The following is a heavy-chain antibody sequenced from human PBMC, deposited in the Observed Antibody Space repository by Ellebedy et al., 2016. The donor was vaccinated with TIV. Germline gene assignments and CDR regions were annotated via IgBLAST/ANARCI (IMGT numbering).Heavy chain of an antibody. CDR3: ARGLTESIAARPSY. CDR1: GYTFTSYG. Sequence: ASVKVSXXASGYTFTSYGISWVRQAPGQGLEWMGWISAYNGNTNYAQKLQGRVTMTTDTSTSTAYMELRSLRSDDTAVYYCARGLTESIAARPSYWGQGTTVTVSS. CDR2: ISAYNGNT. J-gene: IGHJ4*02. D-gene: IGHD6-6*01. V-gene: IGHV1-18*04.